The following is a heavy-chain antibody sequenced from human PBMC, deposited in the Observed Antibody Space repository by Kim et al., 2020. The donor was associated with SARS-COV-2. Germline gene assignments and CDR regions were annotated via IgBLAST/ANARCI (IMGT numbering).Heavy chain of an antibody. CDR3: TRGPPYSETYWDAFDI. V-gene: IGHV3-73*01. CDR1: GFSISDSA. CDR2: IRSKSNDYAT. D-gene: IGHD1-26*01. J-gene: IGHJ3*02. Sequence: GGSLRLSCAASGFSISDSAIHWVRQPSGKGLEWLGRIRSKSNDYATVYALSVEGRFTISRDDSSNTAYLQMNSLKTEDTAVYYCTRGPPYSETYWDAFDIWGQGTMVTVSS.